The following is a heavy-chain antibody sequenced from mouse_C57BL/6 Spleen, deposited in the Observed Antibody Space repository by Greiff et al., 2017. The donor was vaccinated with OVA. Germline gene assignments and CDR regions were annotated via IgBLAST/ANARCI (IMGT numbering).Heavy chain of an antibody. CDR1: GYTFTSYW. Sequence: QVQLQQPGAELVKPGASVKLSCKASGYTFTSYWMHWVKQRPGRGLEWTGRIDPNSGGTKYNEKFKSKATLTVDKPSSTAYMQLSSLTSEDSAVYYCARRDYDGYYYAMDYWGQGTSVTVSS. J-gene: IGHJ4*01. D-gene: IGHD2-4*01. CDR2: IDPNSGGT. V-gene: IGHV1-72*01. CDR3: ARRDYDGYYYAMDY.